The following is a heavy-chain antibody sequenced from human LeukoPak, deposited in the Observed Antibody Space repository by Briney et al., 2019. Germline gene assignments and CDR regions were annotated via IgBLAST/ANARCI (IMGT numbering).Heavy chain of an antibody. D-gene: IGHD5-18*01. Sequence: GGSLRLSCAASGFTFSSYSMNWVRQAPGKGLEWVSAVSGSGGSTYYADSVKGRFTISRDNSKNTLYLQMNSLRAEDTAVYYCARVPYSSPYYYYYMDVWGKGTTVTVS. CDR2: VSGSGGST. CDR1: GFTFSSYS. V-gene: IGHV3-23*01. CDR3: ARVPYSSPYYYYYMDV. J-gene: IGHJ6*03.